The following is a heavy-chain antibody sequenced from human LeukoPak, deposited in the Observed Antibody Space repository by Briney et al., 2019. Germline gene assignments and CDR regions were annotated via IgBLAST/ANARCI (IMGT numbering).Heavy chain of an antibody. V-gene: IGHV3-23*01. J-gene: IGHJ4*02. Sequence: GGSLRLSCAASGFTFSNYAMNWVRQAPGKGLEWVSVISGSGGSTYYADSVKGRFTISRDNAKNSLYLQMNSLRAEDTAVYYCVRGGGWYADYWGQGTLVTVSS. CDR3: VRGGGWYADY. CDR2: ISGSGGST. CDR1: GFTFSNYA. D-gene: IGHD6-19*01.